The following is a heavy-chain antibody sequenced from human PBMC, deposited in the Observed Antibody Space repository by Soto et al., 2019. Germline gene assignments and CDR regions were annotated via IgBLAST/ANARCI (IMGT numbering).Heavy chain of an antibody. V-gene: IGHV3-74*01. J-gene: IGHJ4*02. D-gene: IGHD5-18*01. CDR2: ISSDRSST. CDR3: ARGSRGYSYGYNDY. CDR1: GFTFSAYW. Sequence: EVQLLESGGGLVQPGGSLRLSCAASGFTFSAYWMHWVRQAPGKGLVWVSRISSDRSSTTYADCAEDRFIISRDNAKNTLYLQLNSLRAEDTAVYYCARGSRGYSYGYNDYWGQGTLVSVSS.